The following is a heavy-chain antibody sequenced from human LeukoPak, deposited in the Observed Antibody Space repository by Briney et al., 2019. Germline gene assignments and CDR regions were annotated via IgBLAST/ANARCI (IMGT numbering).Heavy chain of an antibody. Sequence: PSETLSLTCAVYGGSFSSLYWSWIRQSPGKGLEWIGEMSHGGGAKYNPSLKARVTISLDTPKNQFSLRLNSVTAADTAVYYCAKSLYCDGDCPWGQGTLVTVSS. CDR1: GGSFSSLY. J-gene: IGHJ5*02. CDR2: MSHGGGA. D-gene: IGHD2-21*02. V-gene: IGHV4-34*01. CDR3: AKSLYCDGDCP.